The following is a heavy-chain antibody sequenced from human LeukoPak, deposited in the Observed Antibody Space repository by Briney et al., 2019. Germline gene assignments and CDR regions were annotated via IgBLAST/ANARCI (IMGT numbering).Heavy chain of an antibody. CDR2: ISSSSSYI. J-gene: IGHJ3*02. V-gene: IGHV3-21*01. D-gene: IGHD2-15*01. Sequence: GGSLRLSCAASGFAFSSYSMNWVRQAPGKGLEWVSSISSSSSYIYYADSVKGRFTISRDNAKNSLYLQMNSLRAEDTAVYYCARETPPVVAATFAFDIWGQGTMVTVSS. CDR1: GFAFSSYS. CDR3: ARETPPVVAATFAFDI.